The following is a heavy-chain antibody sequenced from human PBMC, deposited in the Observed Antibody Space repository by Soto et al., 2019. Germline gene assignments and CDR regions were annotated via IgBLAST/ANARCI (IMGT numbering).Heavy chain of an antibody. CDR2: ISAYNGNT. V-gene: IGHV1-18*01. CDR1: GYTFTSFG. Sequence: APVRVSCKASGYTFTSFGITWVRQAPGQGLEWMGWISAYNGNTNYAQKLQSRGTMTPDTSTNTAYMEQRSRISDDTTVYYCTAAPGSMVGFSESYNHWGRGTLVTVSS. D-gene: IGHD1-26*01. J-gene: IGHJ5*02. CDR3: TAAPGSMVGFSESYNH.